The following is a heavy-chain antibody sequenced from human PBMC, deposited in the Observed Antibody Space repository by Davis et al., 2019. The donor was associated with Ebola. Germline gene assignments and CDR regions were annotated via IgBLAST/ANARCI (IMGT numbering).Heavy chain of an antibody. CDR3: AKSSKDYNILTGLFDP. V-gene: IGHV3-23*01. D-gene: IGHD3-9*01. CDR1: GFIFRNYA. Sequence: GESLKISCAASGFIFRNYAMHWVRQAPGTGLEWVSAISGSGGHTFYADFVKGRFTISRDNSRNTLYLQMNSLRAEDTAVYYCAKSSKDYNILTGLFDPWGQGTLVTVSS. J-gene: IGHJ5*02. CDR2: ISGSGGHT.